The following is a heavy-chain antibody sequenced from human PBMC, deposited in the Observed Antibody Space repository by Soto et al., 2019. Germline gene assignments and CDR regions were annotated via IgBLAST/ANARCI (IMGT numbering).Heavy chain of an antibody. CDR3: ATFYGGDCTTTTCYGDFDY. CDR2: IIPLFGIT. D-gene: IGHD2-2*01. CDR1: GGILNRYS. V-gene: IGHV1-69*02. J-gene: IGHJ4*02. Sequence: QVQLVQSGSEVNKPGSSLNVTCKASGGILNRYSVSWVRQAPGQGLERMGRIIPLFGITNHAQKFQGRVMITADKSTNTAYMEVNGLRSEDTALYYCATFYGGDCTTTTCYGDFDYWGQGTLVTVTS.